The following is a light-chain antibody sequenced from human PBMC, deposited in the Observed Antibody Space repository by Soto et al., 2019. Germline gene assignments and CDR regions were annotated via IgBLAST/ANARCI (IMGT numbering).Light chain of an antibody. CDR2: AAS. V-gene: IGKV3-20*01. CDR1: ERVSGGS. Sequence: ETVLTQSPGSLSLSPWERVTLSCRASERVSGGSLAWYQQRLGQAPRLLIYAASSRAAGVPDRFRGSGSGTDFSLTISRLEPEDFAVYYCQQYGDSLITFGQGTRLEIK. J-gene: IGKJ5*01. CDR3: QQYGDSLIT.